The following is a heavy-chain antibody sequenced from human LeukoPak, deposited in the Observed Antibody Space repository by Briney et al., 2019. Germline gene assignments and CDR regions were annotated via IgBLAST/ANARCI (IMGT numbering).Heavy chain of an antibody. D-gene: IGHD3-3*01. CDR2: INHGGST. Sequence: SETLSLTCAVYGGSFSGYYWSWIRQPPGKGLEWIGEINHGGSTNYNPSLKSRVTISVDTSKNQFSLKLSSVTAADTAVYYCARVRYYDFWSGPRHNLFDYWGQGTLVTVSS. V-gene: IGHV4-34*01. J-gene: IGHJ4*02. CDR3: ARVRYYDFWSGPRHNLFDY. CDR1: GGSFSGYY.